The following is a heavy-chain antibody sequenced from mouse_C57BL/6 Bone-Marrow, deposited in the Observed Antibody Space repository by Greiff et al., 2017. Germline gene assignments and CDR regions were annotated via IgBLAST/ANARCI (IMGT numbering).Heavy chain of an antibody. J-gene: IGHJ4*01. CDR2: INPYNGGT. Sequence: DVHLVESGPVLVKPGASVKMSCKASGYTFTNYYMNWVKQSHGKSLEWIGVINPYNGGTSYNQKFKGKATLTVDKSSSTAYMVLNSLTSEDSAVYYSAGIYYYGSGAMDYWGQGTSVTVSS. CDR3: AGIYYYGSGAMDY. D-gene: IGHD1-1*01. V-gene: IGHV1-19*01. CDR1: GYTFTNYY.